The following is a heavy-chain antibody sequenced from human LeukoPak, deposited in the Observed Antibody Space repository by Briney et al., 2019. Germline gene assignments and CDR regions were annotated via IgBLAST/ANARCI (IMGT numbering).Heavy chain of an antibody. Sequence: GGSLRLSCAASGFTFSSYGMHWVRQAPGKGLEWVAVIWYDGSNKYYADSVKGRFTISRDNPKNTLYLQMNSLRAEDTAVYYCARDPSTFGGVIVNTEFYFDYWGQGTLVTVSS. V-gene: IGHV3-33*01. D-gene: IGHD3-16*02. CDR2: IWYDGSNK. CDR1: GFTFSSYG. J-gene: IGHJ4*02. CDR3: ARDPSTFGGVIVNTEFYFDY.